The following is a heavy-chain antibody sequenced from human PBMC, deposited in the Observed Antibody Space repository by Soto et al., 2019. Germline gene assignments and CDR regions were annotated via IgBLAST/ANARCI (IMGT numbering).Heavy chain of an antibody. V-gene: IGHV4-61*01. D-gene: IGHD6-19*01. CDR1: GGSVSSGSYY. Sequence: SETLSLTCTVSGGSVSSGSYYWSWIRQPPGKGLEWIGYMSYSGSTNYNPSLKSRVTISVDTSKNQFSLKLTSVTAADTAVYYCARWLNWFDPWGQGTLVTVSS. CDR3: ARWLNWFDP. CDR2: MSYSGST. J-gene: IGHJ5*02.